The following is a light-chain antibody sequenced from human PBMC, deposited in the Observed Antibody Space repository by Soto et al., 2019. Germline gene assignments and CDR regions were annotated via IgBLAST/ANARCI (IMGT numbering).Light chain of an antibody. CDR2: GAS. CDR3: QQYGRSPRT. CDR1: QSVSSSY. Sequence: EIVLTQSPGTLSLSPGERATLSCRASQSVSSSYLAWYQQKPGQAPRLVIYGASSRATGIPDRFSGSGSGTDFTLTISRLEPEDFAVYYCQQYGRSPRTFGQGTKVDIK. V-gene: IGKV3-20*01. J-gene: IGKJ1*01.